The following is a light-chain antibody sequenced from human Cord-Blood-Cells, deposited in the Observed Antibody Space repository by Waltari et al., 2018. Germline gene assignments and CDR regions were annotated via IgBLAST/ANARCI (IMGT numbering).Light chain of an antibody. CDR1: QSVLYSSNNKNY. J-gene: IGKJ3*01. V-gene: IGKV4-1*01. CDR2: WAS. Sequence: DIVMTQSPDSLAVSVVVGATITCKSSQSVLYSSNNKNYLAWYQQKPGQPPKLLIYWASTRESGVPDRFSGSGSGTDFTLTISSLQAEDVAVYYCQQYYSTPFTFGPGTKVDIK. CDR3: QQYYSTPFT.